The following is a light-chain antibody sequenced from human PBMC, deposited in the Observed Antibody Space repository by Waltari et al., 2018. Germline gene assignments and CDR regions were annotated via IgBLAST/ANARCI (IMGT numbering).Light chain of an antibody. CDR1: SSDVGGYNY. V-gene: IGLV2-14*03. Sequence: QSALTQPASVSGSPGQSITISCTGTSSDVGGYNYVPWYQQHPGKAPKLMIYDVSNRPSGVSNRFSGSKSGNTASLTISGLQAEDEAEYYCSSYTSSSTLHVVFGGGTKLTVL. CDR3: SSYTSSSTLHVV. J-gene: IGLJ2*01. CDR2: DVS.